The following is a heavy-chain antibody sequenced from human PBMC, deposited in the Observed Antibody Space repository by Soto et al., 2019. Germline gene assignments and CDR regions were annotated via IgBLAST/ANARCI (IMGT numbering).Heavy chain of an antibody. CDR1: GFTFDSYA. CDR2: ISGSGDYT. Sequence: GGSLRLSCAASGFTFDSYAMNWVRQAPGKGLEWVSTISGSGDYTYYTDSVKGRFTISRDNSKNMMYLQMNSLRAEDTAVYYCAKDLGGYYYYGMDVWGQGTMVTVSS. J-gene: IGHJ6*02. V-gene: IGHV3-23*01. CDR3: AKDLGGYYYYGMDV.